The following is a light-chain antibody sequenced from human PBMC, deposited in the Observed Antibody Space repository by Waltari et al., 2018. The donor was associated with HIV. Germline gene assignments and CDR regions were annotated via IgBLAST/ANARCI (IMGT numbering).Light chain of an antibody. CDR2: GAS. CDR3: QNSGRSPLT. V-gene: IGKV3-20*01. Sequence: EIVLQQSPGTLSLSQGQRATMSGRASQSLRSSYVALYQKKPGQAPRLLIYGASNRATGIPDRFSGSGSGTDFTLTISRLEPEDFGEYYCQNSGRSPLTFGGGTKVEIK. CDR1: QSLRSSY. J-gene: IGKJ4*01.